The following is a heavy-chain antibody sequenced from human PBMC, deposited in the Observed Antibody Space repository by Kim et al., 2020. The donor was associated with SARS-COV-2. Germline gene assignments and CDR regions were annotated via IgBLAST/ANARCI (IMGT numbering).Heavy chain of an antibody. J-gene: IGHJ4*02. CDR3: ARAADWNDVPFDY. Sequence: SHPSLKSRVTISVDTSKNQFSLKLSSVTAADTAVYYCARAADWNDVPFDYWGQGTLVTVSS. D-gene: IGHD1-1*01. V-gene: IGHV4-59*01.